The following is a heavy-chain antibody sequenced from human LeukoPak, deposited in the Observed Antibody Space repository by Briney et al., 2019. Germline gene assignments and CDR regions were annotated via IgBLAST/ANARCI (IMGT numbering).Heavy chain of an antibody. J-gene: IGHJ4*02. D-gene: IGHD6-19*01. CDR3: ARRLAVTGRYYFDY. V-gene: IGHV4-59*08. Sequence: SETLSLTCAVSGVSISNYYWSWIRQPPGKGLEWIGFVYYNGITKYNPSLQSRVTISVDTSKNQFSLKLNSVTAADTALYYCARRLAVTGRYYFDYWGQGALVTVSS. CDR2: VYYNGIT. CDR1: GVSISNYY.